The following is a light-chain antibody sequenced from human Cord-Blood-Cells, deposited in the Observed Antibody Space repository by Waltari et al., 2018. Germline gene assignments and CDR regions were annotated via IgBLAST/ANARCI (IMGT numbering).Light chain of an antibody. CDR2: YVS. J-gene: IGLJ1*01. CDR3: SSYTSGSTYV. V-gene: IGLV2-14*03. CDR1: SSDVGGYNY. Sequence: QSALTQPASVSGSPGQSITISCTGTSSDVGGYNYVSWYQQHPGKAPKLMIYYVSNRPSGVSNRFSGSKSGNTASLTISGLQAEDEADYYYSSYTSGSTYVFGTGTKVTVL.